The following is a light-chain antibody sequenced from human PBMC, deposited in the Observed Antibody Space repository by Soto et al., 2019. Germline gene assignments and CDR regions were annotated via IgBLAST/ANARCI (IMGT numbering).Light chain of an antibody. CDR3: QHYGSSPYT. J-gene: IGKJ2*01. V-gene: IGKV3-20*01. Sequence: EIVLTQSPGTLSLSPGERATLSCRAGQSVSSTYLGWYQQKPRQAPRLLIYGALSRATGIPDRFSGSGSGTDYTLTITRLEPEDFAVYYCQHYGSSPYTFGQGTKLEIK. CDR2: GAL. CDR1: QSVSSTY.